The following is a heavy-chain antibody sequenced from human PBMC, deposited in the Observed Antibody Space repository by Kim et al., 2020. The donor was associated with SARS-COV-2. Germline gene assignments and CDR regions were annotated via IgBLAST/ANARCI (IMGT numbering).Heavy chain of an antibody. V-gene: IGHV3-15*01. CDR1: GFTFSNAW. CDR2: IKSKTDGGTT. J-gene: IGHJ4*02. D-gene: IGHD3-10*01. CDR3: TTVALWEWFRELLQTPEIFDY. Sequence: WGSLRLSCAASGFTFSNAWMSWVRQAPGKGLEWVGRIKSKTDGGTTDYAAPVKGRFTISRDDSKNTLYLQMNSLKTEDTAVYYCTTVALWEWFRELLQTPEIFDYWGQGTLVTVSS.